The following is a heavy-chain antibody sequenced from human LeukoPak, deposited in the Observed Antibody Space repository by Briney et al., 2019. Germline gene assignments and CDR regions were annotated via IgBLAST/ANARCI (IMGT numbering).Heavy chain of an antibody. Sequence: SETLSLTCTVSGGSISSYYWSWIRQPPGKGLEWIGYIYYSGSTNYNPSLKSRVTISVDTSKNQFSLKLSSVTAADTAVYYCARGSSHRRWYYFDYWGQGTLVTVSS. J-gene: IGHJ4*02. D-gene: IGHD6-13*01. CDR1: GGSISSYY. V-gene: IGHV4-59*01. CDR3: ARGSSHRRWYYFDY. CDR2: IYYSGST.